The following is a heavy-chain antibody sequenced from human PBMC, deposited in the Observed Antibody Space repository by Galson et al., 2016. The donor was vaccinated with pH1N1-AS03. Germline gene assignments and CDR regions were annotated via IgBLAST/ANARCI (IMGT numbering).Heavy chain of an antibody. D-gene: IGHD5-24*01. J-gene: IGHJ6*02. V-gene: IGHV1-18*01. Sequence: SVKVSCKASGYTFTSYGITWVRQAPGQGLEWMGWISAYNGNTKYAQKFPGRVTMTTDTSTSTAYMELRSLRSDDTAVYYCAKVGGEGYNWYFYGMDVWGQGITVTVS. CDR2: ISAYNGNT. CDR1: GYTFTSYG. CDR3: AKVGGEGYNWYFYGMDV.